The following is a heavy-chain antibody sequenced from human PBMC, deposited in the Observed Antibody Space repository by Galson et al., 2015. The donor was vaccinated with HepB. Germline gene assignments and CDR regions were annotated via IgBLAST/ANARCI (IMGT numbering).Heavy chain of an antibody. CDR1: GYSFTSYW. J-gene: IGHJ4*02. Sequence: QSGAEVKKPGESLKISCKGSGYSFTSYWIGWVRQMPGKGLEWMGIIYPGDSDTRYSPSFQGQVTISADKSISTAYLQWSSLKASDTAMYYCARRDCTGGVCYITGGSFDYWGQGTLVTVSS. CDR2: IYPGDSDT. D-gene: IGHD2-8*02. V-gene: IGHV5-51*03. CDR3: ARRDCTGGVCYITGGSFDY.